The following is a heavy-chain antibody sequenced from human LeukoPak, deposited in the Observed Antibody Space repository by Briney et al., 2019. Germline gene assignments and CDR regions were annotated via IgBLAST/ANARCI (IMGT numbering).Heavy chain of an antibody. V-gene: IGHV3-53*01. D-gene: IGHD3-22*01. J-gene: IGHJ4*02. CDR2: IYSGGDT. CDR1: GFTVSSKY. Sequence: GGPLRLFCAASGFTVSSKYMSGVRQAPGKGLQWVSIIYSGGDTYYADSVKGRFTISRDNSKNTMFLQINSLRTEDTAVYYCARVGSSGYHKYYFDYWGQGTLVTVSS. CDR3: ARVGSSGYHKYYFDY.